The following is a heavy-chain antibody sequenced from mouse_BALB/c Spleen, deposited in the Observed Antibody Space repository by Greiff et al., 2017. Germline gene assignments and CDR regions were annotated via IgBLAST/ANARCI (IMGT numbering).Heavy chain of an antibody. V-gene: IGHV2-2*02. CDR1: GFSLTSYG. D-gene: IGHD1-1*01. CDR3: ARNWDYGSSPFAY. CDR2: IWSGGST. J-gene: IGHJ3*01. Sequence: VKLMESGPGLVQPSQSLSITCTVSGFSLTSYGVHWVRQSPGKGLEWLGVIWSGGSTDYNAAFISRLSISKDNSKSQVFFKMNSLQANDTAIYYCARNWDYGSSPFAYWGQGTLVTVSA.